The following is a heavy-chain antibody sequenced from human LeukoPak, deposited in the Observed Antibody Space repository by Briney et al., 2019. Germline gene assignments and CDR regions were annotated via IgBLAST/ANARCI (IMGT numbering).Heavy chain of an antibody. CDR2: IIPILGIA. J-gene: IGHJ4*02. Sequence: ASVKVSCKASGGTFSSYAISWVRQAPGQGLEWMGRIIPILGIANYAQKFQGRVTITADKSTSTAYMELSSLRSEDTAVYYCARVNLGSGSYGTFDYWGQGTLVTVSS. CDR1: GGTFSSYA. CDR3: ARVNLGSGSYGTFDY. V-gene: IGHV1-69*04. D-gene: IGHD1-26*01.